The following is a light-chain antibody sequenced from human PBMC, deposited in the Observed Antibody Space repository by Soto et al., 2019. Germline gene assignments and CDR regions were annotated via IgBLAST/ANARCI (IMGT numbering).Light chain of an antibody. CDR3: QQRSNWPYT. CDR1: QSVSSY. Sequence: EIVLTQSPATLSLSPGERATLSCRASQSVSSYLAWYQQKPGQAPRLLIYDASNRATGIPARFSGSGSGTAVTFTSSSLEPEDFAVYYCQQRSNWPYTFGQGTKLEIK. V-gene: IGKV3-11*01. CDR2: DAS. J-gene: IGKJ2*01.